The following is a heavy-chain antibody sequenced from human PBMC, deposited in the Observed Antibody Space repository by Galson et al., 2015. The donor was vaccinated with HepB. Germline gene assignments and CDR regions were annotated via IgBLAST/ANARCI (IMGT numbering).Heavy chain of an antibody. J-gene: IGHJ5*02. CDR3: ARDACSSTSCYYGGARWFDP. CDR2: IYSGGST. Sequence: SLRLSCAASGFTVSSNYMSWVRQAPGKGLEWVSVIYSGGSTYYADSVKGRFTISRDNSKNTLYLQMNSLRAEDTAVYYCARDACSSTSCYYGGARWFDPWGQGTLVTVSS. V-gene: IGHV3-66*01. D-gene: IGHD2-2*01. CDR1: GFTVSSNY.